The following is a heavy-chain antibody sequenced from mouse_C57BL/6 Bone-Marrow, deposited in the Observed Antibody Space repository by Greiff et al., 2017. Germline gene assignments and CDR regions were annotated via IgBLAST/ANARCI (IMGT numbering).Heavy chain of an antibody. Sequence: DVMLVESGGGLVKPGGSLKLSCAASGFTFSSYAMSWVRQTPEKRLEWVATISDGGSYTYYPDNVKGRFTISRDNAKNNLYLQMSHLKSEDTAMYYCARGWDWYFDVWGTGTTVTVSS. CDR1: GFTFSSYA. V-gene: IGHV5-4*03. J-gene: IGHJ1*03. CDR3: ARGWDWYFDV. CDR2: ISDGGSYT.